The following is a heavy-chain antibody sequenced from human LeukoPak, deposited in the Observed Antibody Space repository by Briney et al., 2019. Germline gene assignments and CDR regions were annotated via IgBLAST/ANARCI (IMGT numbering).Heavy chain of an antibody. CDR3: ARGGYSYGYYFEL. J-gene: IGHJ4*02. CDR1: GGSIGSFY. CDR2: IHYSGDT. V-gene: IGHV4-59*01. Sequence: PSETLSITCIVSGGSIGSFYWSWIRQPPGKGLEWIAYIHYSGDTSHNPSLKSRVTISVDTSKDQFSLKLSSVSAADTAVYYCARGGYSYGYYFELWGQGTLVTVSS. D-gene: IGHD5-18*01.